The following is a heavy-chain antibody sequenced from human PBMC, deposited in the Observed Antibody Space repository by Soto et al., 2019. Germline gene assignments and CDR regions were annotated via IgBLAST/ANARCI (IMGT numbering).Heavy chain of an antibody. CDR3: TAGDSACLY. J-gene: IGHJ4*01. CDR2: IKNKGDGGTT. D-gene: IGHD1-26*01. CDR1: GFTFNNAW. V-gene: IGHV3-15*01. Sequence: EVQLVESGGGLVQPGGSLRLSCAASGFTFNNAWMSWVRQVSGKGLEWVGGIKNKGDGGTTDYTAAVKGKFSISRDDSEYALYLQMNSLKTEDTVLDYCTAGDSACLYWGPGTVVTVAS.